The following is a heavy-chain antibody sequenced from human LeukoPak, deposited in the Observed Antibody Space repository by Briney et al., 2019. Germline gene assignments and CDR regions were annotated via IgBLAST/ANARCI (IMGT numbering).Heavy chain of an antibody. CDR1: GGSISSSSYY. D-gene: IGHD1-1*01. CDR3: ARLCWNDVGCDY. J-gene: IGHJ4*02. V-gene: IGHV4-39*01. CDR2: IYYSGST. Sequence: LETLSLTCTVSGGSISSSSYYWGWIRQPPGKGLEWIGSIYYSGSTYYNPSLKSRVTISVDTSKNQFSLKLSSVTAADTAVYYCARLCWNDVGCDYWGQGTLVTVSS.